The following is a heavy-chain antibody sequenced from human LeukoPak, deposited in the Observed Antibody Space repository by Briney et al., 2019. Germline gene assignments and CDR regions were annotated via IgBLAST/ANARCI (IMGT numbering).Heavy chain of an antibody. J-gene: IGHJ4*02. CDR2: IYYSGST. Sequence: SETLSLTCTVSGGSISSYYWSWIRQPPGKGLEWIGYIYYSGSTNYNPSLKSRVTISVDTSKNQFSLKLSSVTAADTAVYYCARETWDLYYFDYWGQGTLVTVSS. CDR3: ARETWDLYYFDY. D-gene: IGHD1-26*01. V-gene: IGHV4-59*01. CDR1: GGSISSYY.